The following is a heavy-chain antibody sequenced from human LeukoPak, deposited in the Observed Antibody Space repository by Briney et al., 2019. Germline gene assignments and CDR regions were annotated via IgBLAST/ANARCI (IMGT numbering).Heavy chain of an antibody. J-gene: IGHJ4*02. CDR2: ISYDGSNK. CDR3: AKVSGYHDTSGYYYPDY. D-gene: IGHD3-22*01. V-gene: IGHV3-30*18. CDR1: GFTFSNFG. Sequence: PGRSLRLSCAASGFTFSNFGMHWVRQAPGKGLEWVAVISYDGSNKYYADSVKGRFTISRDTSENTLYLQLNSLRAEDTAVHYCAKVSGYHDTSGYYYPDYWGQGTLVTVSS.